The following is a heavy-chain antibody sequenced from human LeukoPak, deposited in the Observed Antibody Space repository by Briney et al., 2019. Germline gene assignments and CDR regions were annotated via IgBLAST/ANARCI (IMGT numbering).Heavy chain of an antibody. J-gene: IGHJ4*02. V-gene: IGHV4-59*08. CDR2: FYYGGSS. CDR3: ARQTYYGRGGYPFDQ. D-gene: IGHD3-22*01. CDR1: AGSISSYY. Sequence: PSETLSLTCTVSAGSISSYYWNWIRQPPGRGLEWIGYFYYGGSSKYNPSLKSRVTMSADTSKNQFSLKLSSVTAADTAMYYCARQTYYGRGGYPFDQWGQGTLVTVSS.